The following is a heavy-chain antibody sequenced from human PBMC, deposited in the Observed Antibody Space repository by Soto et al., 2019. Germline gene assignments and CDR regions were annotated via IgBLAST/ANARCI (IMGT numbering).Heavy chain of an antibody. CDR1: GFTFSDYY. J-gene: IGHJ6*03. D-gene: IGHD3-3*01. V-gene: IGHV3-72*01. Sequence: PGGSLRLSCAASGFTFSDYYMSWIRQAPGKGLEWVGRTRNKANSYTAEYAASVKGRFTISRDDSKNSLYLQMNSLKTEDTAVYYCAREWGYYDFWSGSDYYYMDVWGKGTTVTVSS. CDR2: TRNKANSYTA. CDR3: AREWGYYDFWSGSDYYYMDV.